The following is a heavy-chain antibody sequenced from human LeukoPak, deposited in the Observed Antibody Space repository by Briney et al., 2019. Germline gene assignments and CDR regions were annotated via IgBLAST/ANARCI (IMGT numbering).Heavy chain of an antibody. J-gene: IGHJ3*02. CDR2: IYYSGST. CDR1: GGSFSSYY. D-gene: IGHD6-19*01. CDR3: ASQKREQWLVRPDAFDI. V-gene: IGHV4-59*07. Sequence: SDTLSLTCTVSGGSFSSYYWSWIRQPPGKGLEWIGNIYYSGSTNYNPSLKGRVNISVDASKNQFSLKLSSVTAADTAVYYCASQKREQWLVRPDAFDIWGQGTMVTVSS.